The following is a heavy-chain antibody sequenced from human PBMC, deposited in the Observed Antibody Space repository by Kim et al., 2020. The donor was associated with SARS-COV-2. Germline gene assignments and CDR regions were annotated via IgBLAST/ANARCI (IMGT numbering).Heavy chain of an antibody. V-gene: IGHV3-23*01. CDR2: ISGSGGST. CDR1: GFTFSSYA. J-gene: IGHJ6*02. D-gene: IGHD6-19*01. Sequence: GGSLRLSCAASGFTFSSYAMSWVRQAPGKGLEWVSAISGSGGSTYYADSVKGRFTISRDNSKNTLYLQMNSLRAEDTAVYYCAKPKTIAVAGTGGGMGMDVWGQGTTVTVSS. CDR3: AKPKTIAVAGTGGGMGMDV.